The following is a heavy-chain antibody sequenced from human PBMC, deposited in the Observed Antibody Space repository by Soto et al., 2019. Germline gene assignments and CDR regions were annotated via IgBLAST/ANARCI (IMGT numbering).Heavy chain of an antibody. D-gene: IGHD3-3*01. CDR2: IKQDGSEK. CDR1: GFTFSADW. CDR3: AKDQGVGGTLGLFDY. V-gene: IGHV3-7*03. Sequence: PGGPMRHCCTDAGFTFSADWMSWIRRAPGEGLEWVANIKQDGSEKDYVDSVKGRFIISRDNAKNSLYLQLNSLESEDTAVYFCAKDQGVGGTLGLFDYWGQGALVTVSS. J-gene: IGHJ4*02.